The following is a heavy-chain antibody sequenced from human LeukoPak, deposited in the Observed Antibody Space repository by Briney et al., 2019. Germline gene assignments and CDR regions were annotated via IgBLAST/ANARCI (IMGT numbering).Heavy chain of an antibody. V-gene: IGHV3-53*01. CDR1: GFTFSDYY. J-gene: IGHJ4*02. CDR3: ARGDY. CDR2: IYSGGST. Sequence: PGGSLRLSCAASGFTFSDYYMSWVRQAPGKGLEWVSVIYSGGSTYYADSVKGRFTISRDNSKNTLYLQMNSLRAEDTAVYYCARGDYWGQGTLVTVSS.